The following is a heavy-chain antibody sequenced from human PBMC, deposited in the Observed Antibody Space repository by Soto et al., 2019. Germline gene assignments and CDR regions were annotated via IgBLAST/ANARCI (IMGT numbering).Heavy chain of an antibody. CDR2: ISGGGGST. Sequence: PGGSLRLSCAASGFTFSTYAMSWVRQAPGGGLEWVSAISGGGGSTYYADSVKGRFTISRDNSKNTLYLQMSSLRAEDAAVYYCAKRDSSDNYPYYLDYWGQGTQVTVSS. D-gene: IGHD3-22*01. CDR3: AKRDSSDNYPYYLDY. J-gene: IGHJ4*02. CDR1: GFTFSTYA. V-gene: IGHV3-23*01.